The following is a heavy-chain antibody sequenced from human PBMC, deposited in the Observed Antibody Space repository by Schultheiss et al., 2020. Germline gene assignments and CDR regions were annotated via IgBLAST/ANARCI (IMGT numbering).Heavy chain of an antibody. V-gene: IGHV4-39*07. CDR2: INHSGST. CDR3: ARPRGYDSKGNDAFDI. J-gene: IGHJ3*02. D-gene: IGHD3-22*01. Sequence: SQTLSLTCTVSGGSISSGDYYWSWIRQPPGKGLEWIGEINHSGSTNYNPSLKSRVTISVDTSKNQFSLKLSSVTAADTAVYYCARPRGYDSKGNDAFDIWGQGTMVTVSS. CDR1: GGSISSGDYY.